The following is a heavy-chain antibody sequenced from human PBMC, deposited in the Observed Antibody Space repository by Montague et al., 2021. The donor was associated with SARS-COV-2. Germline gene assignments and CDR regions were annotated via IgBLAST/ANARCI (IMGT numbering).Heavy chain of an antibody. CDR3: AKTGGFSEISADYDNPRDVPVRHRQKDVQPPRRAFDI. CDR1: GGSFSGSF. Sequence: SETLSLTCAVYGGSFSGSFWTWIRQPPGKGLEWLGEINHRGTTKXNPSVGSRVLMSVDTSKNQFALRLTSVTVADTAVYYCAKTGGFSEISADYDNPRDVPVRHRQKDVQPPRRAFDIWGQGQLVTVSS. CDR2: INHRGTT. J-gene: IGHJ3*02. D-gene: IGHD3-22*01. V-gene: IGHV4-34*01.